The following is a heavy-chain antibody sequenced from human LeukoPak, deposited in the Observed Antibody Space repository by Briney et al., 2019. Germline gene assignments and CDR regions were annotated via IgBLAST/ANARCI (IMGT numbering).Heavy chain of an antibody. V-gene: IGHV3-21*01. Sequence: PGGSLRLSCASSGFTFSDYGMSWVRQAPGKGLEWVSSISTTSSYIYYADSVKGRFTISRDYAKNSLYLQMNSLRVEDTAVYYCAKVAKYYYGPETYYFFEQWGQGTPVTASS. D-gene: IGHD3-10*01. CDR3: AKVAKYYYGPETYYFFEQ. CDR1: GFTFSDYG. J-gene: IGHJ4*02. CDR2: ISTTSSYI.